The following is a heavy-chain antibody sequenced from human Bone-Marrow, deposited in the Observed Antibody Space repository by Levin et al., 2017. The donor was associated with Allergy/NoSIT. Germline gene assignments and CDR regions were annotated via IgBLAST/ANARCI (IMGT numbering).Heavy chain of an antibody. V-gene: IGHV1-24*01. J-gene: IGHJ4*02. CDR1: GYTLTELS. D-gene: IGHD6-25*01. CDR3: ATDFLAPAGCFDY. Sequence: PGGSLRLSCKVSGYTLTELSIHWVRQAPGKGLEWMGNFDREDGETVYAQKFQGRFTMTEDTSRDTAYMELSSLRSEDTAIYYCATDFLAPAGCFDYWGQGTLVTVSS. CDR2: FDREDGET.